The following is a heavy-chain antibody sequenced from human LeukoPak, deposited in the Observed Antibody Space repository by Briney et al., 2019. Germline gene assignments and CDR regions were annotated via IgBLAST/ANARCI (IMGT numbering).Heavy chain of an antibody. CDR1: GFTFSSYE. Sequence: GGSLRLSCAASGFTFSSYEMNWVRQAPGKGLEWVSYISSSGSTIYYADSVKGRFTISRDNAKYSLYLQMNSLRAEDTAVYYCARGIAAADLDYWGQGTLVTVSS. CDR2: ISSSGSTI. CDR3: ARGIAAADLDY. V-gene: IGHV3-48*03. J-gene: IGHJ4*02. D-gene: IGHD6-13*01.